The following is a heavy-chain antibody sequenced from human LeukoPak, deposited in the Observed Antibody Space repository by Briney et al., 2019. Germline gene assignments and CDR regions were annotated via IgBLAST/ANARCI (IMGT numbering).Heavy chain of an antibody. Sequence: GGSLRLSCTASGFTFDSYAMSWVRQAPGKGLEWVSSISGGSEDTYFADSVKGRFTISRDNSNNTLYLQMNSLRAEDTAVYYCAKPRNYLDAFDIWGQGTLVTVSS. CDR1: GFTFDSYA. J-gene: IGHJ4*02. D-gene: IGHD2/OR15-2a*01. CDR2: ISGGSEDT. V-gene: IGHV3-23*01. CDR3: AKPRNYLDAFDI.